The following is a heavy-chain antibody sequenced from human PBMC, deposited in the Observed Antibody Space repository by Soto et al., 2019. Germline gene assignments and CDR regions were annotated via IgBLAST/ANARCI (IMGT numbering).Heavy chain of an antibody. J-gene: IGHJ4*02. CDR3: AKDYGSSRYFFDY. CDR1: GFTFSSYG. CDR2: ISYDGSNK. V-gene: IGHV3-30*18. Sequence: SLRLSCAASGFTFSSYGMHWVRQAPGKGLEWVAVISYDGSNKYYADSVKGRFSISRDNSKNTLYIQMNSLRAEDTAVYYCAKDYGSSRYFFDYWGQGALVT. D-gene: IGHD6-19*01.